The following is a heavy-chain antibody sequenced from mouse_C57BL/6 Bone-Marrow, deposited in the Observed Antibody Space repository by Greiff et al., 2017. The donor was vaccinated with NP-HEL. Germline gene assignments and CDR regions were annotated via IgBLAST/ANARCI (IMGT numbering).Heavy chain of an antibody. CDR3: ARRGWDLYAMDY. V-gene: IGHV14-2*01. J-gene: IGHJ4*01. CDR1: GFNIKDYY. D-gene: IGHD4-1*01. Sequence: VQLQQSGAELVKPGASVKLSCTASGFNIKDYYMHWVKQRTEQGLEWIGRIDPEDGETKYAPKFPGKATITADTSSNTAYLQLSSLTSEDTAVYYCARRGWDLYAMDYWGQGTSVTVSS. CDR2: IDPEDGET.